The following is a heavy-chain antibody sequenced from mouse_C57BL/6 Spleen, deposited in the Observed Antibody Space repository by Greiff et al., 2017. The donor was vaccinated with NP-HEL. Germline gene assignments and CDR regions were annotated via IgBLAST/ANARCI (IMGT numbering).Heavy chain of an antibody. V-gene: IGHV1-80*01. J-gene: IGHJ3*01. D-gene: IGHD3-3*01. CDR2: IYPGDGDT. CDR3: ARHGQVAY. CDR1: GYAFSSYW. Sequence: QVHVKQSGAELVKPGASVKISCKASGYAFSSYWMNWVKQRPGKGLEWIGQIYPGDGDTNYNGKFKGKATLTADKSSSTAYMQLSSLTSEDSAVYFCARHGQVAYWGQGTLVTVSA.